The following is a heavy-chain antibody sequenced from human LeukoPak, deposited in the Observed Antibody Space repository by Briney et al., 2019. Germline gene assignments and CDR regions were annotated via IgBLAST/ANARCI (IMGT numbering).Heavy chain of an antibody. CDR3: ARDDYGDYDDAFDI. J-gene: IGHJ3*02. CDR2: IYYSGST. V-gene: IGHV4-39*07. D-gene: IGHD4-17*01. CDR1: GGSFSSYY. Sequence: KPSETLSLTCTVSGGSFSSYYWGWIRQPPGKGLEWIGSIYYSGSTYYNPSLKSRVTISVDTSKNQFSLKLSSVTAADTAVYYCARDDYGDYDDAFDIWGQGTMVTVSS.